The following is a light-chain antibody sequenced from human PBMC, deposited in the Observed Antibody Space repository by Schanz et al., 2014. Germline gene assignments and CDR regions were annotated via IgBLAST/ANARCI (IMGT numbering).Light chain of an antibody. CDR3: CSYTSSSTRV. CDR1: GSADGAFTY. J-gene: IGLJ3*02. Sequence: QSALTQPASVSGSPGQSITISCTATGSADGAFTYVSWYQQHPGKAPKLMIYDVSNRPSGVSNRFSGSKSGNTASLTISGLQAEDEADYYCCSYTSSSTRVFGGGTKLTVL. V-gene: IGLV2-14*01. CDR2: DVS.